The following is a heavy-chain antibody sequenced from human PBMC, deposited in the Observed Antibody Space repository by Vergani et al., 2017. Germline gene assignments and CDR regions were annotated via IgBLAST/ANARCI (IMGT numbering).Heavy chain of an antibody. V-gene: IGHV4-4*09. D-gene: IGHD5-18*01. CDR3: ASHRGYSYGDYDY. CDR1: GGSISSYY. Sequence: QVQLQESGPGLVKPSETLSLTCTVSGGSISSYYWSWIRQPPGKGMEWIGYIYTSGSTNYNPSLKSRVTISVDTSKNQFSLKLSSVTAADTAVYYCASHRGYSYGDYDYWGQGTLVTVSS. J-gene: IGHJ4*02. CDR2: IYTSGST.